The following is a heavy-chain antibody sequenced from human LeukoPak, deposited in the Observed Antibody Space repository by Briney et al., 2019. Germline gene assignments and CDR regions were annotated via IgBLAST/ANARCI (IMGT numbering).Heavy chain of an antibody. D-gene: IGHD3-22*01. J-gene: IGHJ4*02. CDR3: ARVNLLYDSSPFDY. CDR2: INPNSGGT. Sequence: ASVKVSCKASGYTFTGYYMHWVRQAPGQGLEWMGWINPNSGGTNYAQKFQGRVTMTRDTSISTAYMELSRLRSDDTAVYYCARVNLLYDSSPFDYWGQGTLVTVSS. CDR1: GYTFTGYY. V-gene: IGHV1-2*02.